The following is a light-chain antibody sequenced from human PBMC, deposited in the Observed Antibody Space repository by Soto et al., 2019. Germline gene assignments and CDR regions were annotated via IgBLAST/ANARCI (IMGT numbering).Light chain of an antibody. CDR2: SNN. Sequence: QSVLTQPPSASGTAGQRVTLSCSGSRSNIGTNTVHWYQQLPRTAPKLLIHSNNQRPSGVPDRFSGSKSGSSASVAISGRQSEDEAGYYCAVWDDSLNGWVFGGGTKLTVL. J-gene: IGLJ3*02. CDR3: AVWDDSLNGWV. V-gene: IGLV1-44*01. CDR1: RSNIGTNT.